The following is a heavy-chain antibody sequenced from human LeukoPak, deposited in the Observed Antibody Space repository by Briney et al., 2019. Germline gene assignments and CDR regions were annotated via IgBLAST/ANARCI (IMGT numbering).Heavy chain of an antibody. D-gene: IGHD5-12*01. J-gene: IGHJ5*02. V-gene: IGHV3-30*02. CDR3: AKESDSGYHSEGPKT. CDR1: VFVLIDYR. CDR2: VRNDGSNE. Sequence: GGSLRLSCTASVFVLIDYRMHWVRQAPGKGLEWVAFVRNDGSNEYYVGSVKGRFTISRDKSKNTLYLQMNNLRAEDTAVYSCAKESDSGYHSEGPKTWGLGTLVTVSS.